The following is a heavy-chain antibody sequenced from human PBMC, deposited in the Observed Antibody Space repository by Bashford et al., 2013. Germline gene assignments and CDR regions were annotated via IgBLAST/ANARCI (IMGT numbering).Heavy chain of an antibody. CDR1: GYTLTELS. CDR2: FDPEDGET. J-gene: IGHJ6*02. CDR3: ARGVRCSSTACYEVYYNGLDV. D-gene: IGHD2-2*01. V-gene: IGHV1-24*01. Sequence: ASVKVSCKVSGYTLTELSMHWVRQAPGKGLEWMGGFDPEDGETIYAQKFQGRVTMTEDTSTDTAYMELSSLRAEDTAEYFCARGVRCSSTACYEVYYNGLDVWGRGTTVTVSS.